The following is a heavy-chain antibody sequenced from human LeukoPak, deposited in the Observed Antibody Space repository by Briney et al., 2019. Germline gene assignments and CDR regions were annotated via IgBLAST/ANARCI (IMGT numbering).Heavy chain of an antibody. Sequence: SETLSLTCAVYGGSFSGYSWSWIRQPPGKGLEWIGYLYYTGSTNYNPSLKSRVTISVDTSKNQFFLKLTSVTAADTAVYYCARNRGGATDWFDPWGQGTLVTVSS. V-gene: IGHV4-59*01. CDR3: ARNRGGATDWFDP. CDR1: GGSFSGYS. D-gene: IGHD1-26*01. J-gene: IGHJ5*02. CDR2: LYYTGST.